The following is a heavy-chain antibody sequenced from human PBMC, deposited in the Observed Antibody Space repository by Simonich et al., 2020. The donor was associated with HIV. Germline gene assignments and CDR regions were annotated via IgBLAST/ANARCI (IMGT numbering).Heavy chain of an antibody. Sequence: QVQLQQWGAGLLKPSEPLSLNCAVYGGSFSGYYWSWLQQTPGKGMEWIGESNHSGSTNKNPTLKNRVTISVDTSKNQFSLKVTSVTAADRALYYYARGKRISMDRGVIHPLFDYWGQGTLVTVSS. V-gene: IGHV4-34*01. J-gene: IGHJ4*02. CDR2: SNHSGST. D-gene: IGHD3-10*01. CDR1: GGSFSGYY. CDR3: ARGKRISMDRGVIHPLFDY.